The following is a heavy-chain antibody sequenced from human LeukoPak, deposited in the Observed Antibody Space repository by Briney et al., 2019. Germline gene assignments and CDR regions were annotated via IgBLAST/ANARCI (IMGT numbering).Heavy chain of an antibody. J-gene: IGHJ5*02. CDR3: ARDKGHNWFDP. Sequence: GGSLRLSCAASGFTFSSYAMSWVRQAPGKGLEWVSAISDSGASTYYADSVKGRFTISRDNAKNSLYLQMNSLRAEDTAVYYCARDKGHNWFDPWGQGTLVTVSS. V-gene: IGHV3-23*01. CDR1: GFTFSSYA. CDR2: ISDSGAST.